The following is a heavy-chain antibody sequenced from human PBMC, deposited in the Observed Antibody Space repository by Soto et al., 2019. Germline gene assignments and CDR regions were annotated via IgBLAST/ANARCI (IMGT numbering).Heavy chain of an antibody. CDR1: GFSFRSYW. D-gene: IGHD3-3*02. Sequence: EVQLVESGGGLVKPGWSLRLSCAASGFSFRSYWMHWVRQAPGKGLVWVSHINSDGCSTNYADSVKGRFTISRDNAKKTLYLQMTSLRAEDKAVYLCADPLAAFDIWGQGTMVTVSS. V-gene: IGHV3-74*01. J-gene: IGHJ3*02. CDR3: ADPLAAFDI. CDR2: INSDGCST.